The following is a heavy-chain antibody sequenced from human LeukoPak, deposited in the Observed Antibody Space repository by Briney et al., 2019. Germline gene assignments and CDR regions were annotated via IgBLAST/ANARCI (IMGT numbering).Heavy chain of an antibody. CDR1: GGSFSGYY. Sequence: PSETLSLTCAVYGGSFSGYYWSWIRQPPGKGLEWIGEINHSGSTNYNASVKSRVTISVDTAKNQFSLKLSAVTAADTAVYYWARGYDFWSGSFYYYYYMDVWGKGTTVTVSS. J-gene: IGHJ6*03. CDR2: INHSGST. D-gene: IGHD3-3*01. CDR3: ARGYDFWSGSFYYYYYMDV. V-gene: IGHV4-34*01.